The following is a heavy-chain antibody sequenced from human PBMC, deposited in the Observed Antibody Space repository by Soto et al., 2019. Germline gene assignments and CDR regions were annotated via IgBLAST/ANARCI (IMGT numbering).Heavy chain of an antibody. CDR3: ARHVGGSITMVRALTPFDY. J-gene: IGHJ4*02. D-gene: IGHD3-10*01. V-gene: IGHV4-39*01. Sequence: PSETLSLTCTVSGGSISSSSYYWGWIRQPPGKGLEWIGSIYYSGSTYYNPSLKSRVTISVDTSKNQFSLKLSSVTAADTAVYYCARHVGGSITMVRALTPFDYWGQGTLVTVSS. CDR1: GGSISSSSYY. CDR2: IYYSGST.